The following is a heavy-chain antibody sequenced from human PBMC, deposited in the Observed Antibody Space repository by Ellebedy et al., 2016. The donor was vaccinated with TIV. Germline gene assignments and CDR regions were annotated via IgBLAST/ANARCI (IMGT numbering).Heavy chain of an antibody. Sequence: GESLKISXSASGFSFATYTMTWVRQTPGKRLEWVSSISGSDGGRYYADSVRGRFTISRENSKNTLFLRMSSLRADDTAVYYCARDRYGPLDNWGQGTLVTVSS. D-gene: IGHD3-16*02. J-gene: IGHJ4*02. CDR2: ISGSDGGR. CDR1: GFSFATYT. CDR3: ARDRYGPLDN. V-gene: IGHV3-23*01.